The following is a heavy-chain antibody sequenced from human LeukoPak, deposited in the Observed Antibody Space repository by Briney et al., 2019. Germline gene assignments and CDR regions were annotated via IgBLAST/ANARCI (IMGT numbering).Heavy chain of an antibody. V-gene: IGHV3-21*01. CDR2: ITSSGTYI. Sequence: PGGSLRLSCAASSGFTFSSYSMNWVRQAPGKGLEWVSSITSSGTYIYYVDSVKGRFTVSRDNAKNLLYLQMNSLRAEDTAMYYCARDLRGYDSSWFDPWGQGTLVTVSS. CDR3: ARDLRGYDSSWFDP. J-gene: IGHJ5*02. CDR1: GFTFSSYS. D-gene: IGHD5-12*01.